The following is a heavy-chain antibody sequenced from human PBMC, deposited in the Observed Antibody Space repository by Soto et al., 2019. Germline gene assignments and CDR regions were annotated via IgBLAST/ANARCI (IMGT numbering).Heavy chain of an antibody. CDR3: ARSITGSAYFDY. V-gene: IGHV6-1*01. Sequence: SQTLSLTCAISGDSVSSNSATWNWIRQSPSRGLQWLGRTYYRSKWYHDYAESVKSRITINPDTSKNQFSLQLISVTPEDTAVYDCARSITGSAYFDYWGQGTLVTVSS. D-gene: IGHD3-10*01. CDR1: GDSVSSNSAT. J-gene: IGHJ4*02. CDR2: TYYRSKWYH.